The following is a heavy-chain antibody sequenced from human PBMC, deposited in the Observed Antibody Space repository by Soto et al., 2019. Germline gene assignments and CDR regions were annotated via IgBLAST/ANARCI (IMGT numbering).Heavy chain of an antibody. Sequence: ASVKVSCKASGYTFTSYGISWVRQAPGQGLEWMGWISAYNGNTNYAQKLQGRGTMTTDTSTSTAYMELRSLRSDDTAVYYCARGSGSGSYYTPNLDYPCYFDYWGQGTLVTVSS. CDR2: ISAYNGNT. CDR1: GYTFTSYG. J-gene: IGHJ4*02. V-gene: IGHV1-18*04. CDR3: ARGSGSGSYYTPNLDYPCYFDY. D-gene: IGHD3-10*01.